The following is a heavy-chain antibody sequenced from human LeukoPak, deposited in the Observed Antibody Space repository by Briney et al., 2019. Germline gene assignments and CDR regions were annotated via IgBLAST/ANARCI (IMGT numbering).Heavy chain of an antibody. J-gene: IGHJ4*02. D-gene: IGHD3-9*01. CDR3: ARGNDILTGYYPLDY. Sequence: SETLSLTCTVSGGSLSNYYWSWIRQPPGKGLEWIGFIYYSGSTNYNPSLKSRVTMSVDKFKNQFSLKLSSVTAADTAVYYCARGNDILTGYYPLDYWGQGTLVTVSS. V-gene: IGHV4-59*01. CDR2: IYYSGST. CDR1: GGSLSNYY.